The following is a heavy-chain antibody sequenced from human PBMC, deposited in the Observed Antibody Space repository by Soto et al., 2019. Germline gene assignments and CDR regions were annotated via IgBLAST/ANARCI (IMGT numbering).Heavy chain of an antibody. CDR1: GYSYTSYL. CDR3: ARTVEMATMSYFDY. V-gene: IGHV5-10-1*01. Sequence: LKRSWKGSGYSYTSYLARWVRQKPGKGLEWMGRIDPSDSYTNYSPSFQGHVTISADKSISTAYLQWSSLKASDTAMYYCARTVEMATMSYFDYWGQGTLVTVSS. CDR2: IDPSDSYT. J-gene: IGHJ4*02. D-gene: IGHD5-12*01.